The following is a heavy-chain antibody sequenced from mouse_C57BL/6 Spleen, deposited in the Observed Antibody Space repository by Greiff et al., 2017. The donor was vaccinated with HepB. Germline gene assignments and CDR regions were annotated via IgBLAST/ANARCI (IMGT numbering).Heavy chain of an antibody. CDR3: ARIHGAMDY. CDR1: GYAFTNYL. Sequence: VQLQQSGAELVRPGTSVKVSCKASGYAFTNYLIEWVKQRPGQGLEWIGVINPGSGGTNYNEKFKGKATLTADKSSSTAYMQLSSLTSEDSAVYFCARIHGAMDYWGQGTSVTVSS. J-gene: IGHJ4*01. V-gene: IGHV1-54*01. D-gene: IGHD1-2*01. CDR2: INPGSGGT.